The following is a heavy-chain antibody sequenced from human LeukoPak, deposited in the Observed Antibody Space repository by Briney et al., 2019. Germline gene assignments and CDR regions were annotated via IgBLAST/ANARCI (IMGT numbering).Heavy chain of an antibody. V-gene: IGHV3-30-3*01. CDR3: ARVGSGMVRENPDYYYYGMDV. Sequence: GGSLRLSCAASGFALSSYAMHWVRQAPGKGLEWVAVISYDGSNKYYSDSVKGRFTISRDNSKKTLYLQMNSLRTEDKAVYYCARVGSGMVRENPDYYYYGMDVWGQGTTVTVSS. D-gene: IGHD3-10*01. CDR1: GFALSSYA. J-gene: IGHJ6*02. CDR2: ISYDGSNK.